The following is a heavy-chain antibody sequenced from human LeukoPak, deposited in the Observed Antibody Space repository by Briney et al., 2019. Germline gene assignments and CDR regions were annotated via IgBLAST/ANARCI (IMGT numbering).Heavy chain of an antibody. D-gene: IGHD1-7*01. CDR2: INPNSGGT. CDR3: ARLDSGTTP. CDR1: GYTFTSYA. Sequence: GASVKVSCKASGYTFTSYAMNWVRQAPGQGLEWMGWINPNSGGTNYAQKFQGRFTMTRDSSISTAYMELSRLTSGDTAIYYCARLDSGTTPWGQGTLVTVSS. V-gene: IGHV1-2*02. J-gene: IGHJ5*02.